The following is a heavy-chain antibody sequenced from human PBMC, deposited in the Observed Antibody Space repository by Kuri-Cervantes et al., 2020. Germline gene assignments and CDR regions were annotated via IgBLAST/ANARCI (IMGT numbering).Heavy chain of an antibody. V-gene: IGHV4-38-2*01. J-gene: IGHJ4*02. Sequence: SETLSLTCAVSGYSISSGYYWGWIRQPPGKGLEWIGEINHSGSTNYNPSLKSRVTISVDTSKNQFSLKLSSVTAADTAVYYCARCGLGVGVWGNRGFDYWGQGTLVTV. D-gene: IGHD3-16*01. CDR2: INHSGST. CDR1: GYSISSGYY. CDR3: ARCGLGVGVWGNRGFDY.